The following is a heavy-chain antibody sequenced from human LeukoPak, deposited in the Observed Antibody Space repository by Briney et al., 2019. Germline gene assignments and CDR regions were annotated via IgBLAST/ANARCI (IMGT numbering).Heavy chain of an antibody. D-gene: IGHD6-19*01. CDR3: AKPSRWYVGFYLDY. V-gene: IGHV3-23*01. CDR1: GFTFSSYA. J-gene: IGHJ4*02. Sequence: GGSLRLSCAASGFTFSSYAMSWVRQAPGKGLEWVSAISGSGGSTYYADSVKGRFTISRDNSKNTLYLQMNSLRAEDTAVYYCAKPSRWYVGFYLDYWGQGTLVTVSS. CDR2: ISGSGGST.